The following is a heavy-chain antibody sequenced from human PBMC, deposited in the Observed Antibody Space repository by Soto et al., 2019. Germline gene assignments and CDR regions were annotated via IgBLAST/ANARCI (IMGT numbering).Heavy chain of an antibody. CDR2: IYGGGDT. J-gene: IGHJ6*02. CDR1: GFTVSSNY. D-gene: IGHD1-26*01. V-gene: IGHV3-53*02. CDR3: ARDRWGWEKGVYPHSNGMIV. Sequence: EEQLVETGGNLVQPGGSLRLSCVVSGFTVSSNYMSWVRQAPGGGLEWVSSIYGGGDTFYADSVKGRFTISKDSSQNTLYLQMSSLKAADSAVYYCARDRWGWEKGVYPHSNGMIVWGQGTTVTVSS.